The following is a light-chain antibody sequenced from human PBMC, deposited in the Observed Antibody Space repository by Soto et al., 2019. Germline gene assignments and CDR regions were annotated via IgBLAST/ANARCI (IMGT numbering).Light chain of an antibody. CDR3: QSADSSGTYVV. V-gene: IGLV3-25*03. CDR1: ALPKQY. J-gene: IGLJ2*01. CDR2: KDS. Sequence: SYELTQPPSVSVSPGQTARITFSGDALPKQYAYWYQQKPGQAPVLVIYKDSERPSGIPERFSGSSSGTTVTLTISGVHAEDEADYYCQSADSSGTYVVFGGGTKLTVL.